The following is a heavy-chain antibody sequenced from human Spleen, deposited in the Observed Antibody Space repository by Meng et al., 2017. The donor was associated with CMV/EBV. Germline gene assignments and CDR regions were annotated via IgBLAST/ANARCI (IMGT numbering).Heavy chain of an antibody. V-gene: IGHV1-69*02. CDR2: IIPSVNIV. CDR1: GDSFRNYI. J-gene: IGHJ5*02. Sequence: RVSCKGSGDSFRNYIFNWVRQAPGQGLEWMGRIIPSVNIVNFAPEFQGRVTIIADESTSTSYMDLGSLRSDDTAVYYCAQGASFDPWGQGTLVTVSS. D-gene: IGHD3-16*01. CDR3: AQGASFDP.